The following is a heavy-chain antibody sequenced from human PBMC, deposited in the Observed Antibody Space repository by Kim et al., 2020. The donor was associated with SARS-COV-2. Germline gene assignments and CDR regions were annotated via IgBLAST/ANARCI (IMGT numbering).Heavy chain of an antibody. D-gene: IGHD2-15*01. Sequence: GRTYYTPSLKSRITISVDTSKNQVSLKLSSVTAADTAVYYCASPREGWDYWGQGTLVTVSS. CDR3: ASPREGWDY. V-gene: IGHV4-39*01. CDR2: GRT. J-gene: IGHJ4*02.